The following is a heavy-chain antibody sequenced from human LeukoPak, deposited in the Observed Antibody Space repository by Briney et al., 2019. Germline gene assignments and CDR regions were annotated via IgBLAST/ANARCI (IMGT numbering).Heavy chain of an antibody. Sequence: SETLSLTCTVSGGSISRYYWSWIRQPPGKGLEWIGYIYYSGSTTYNPSLKSRVAISVDTSKNQFSLKLSSVTAADTAVYYCARDGVLGGLFVWDYWGQGTLVTVSS. D-gene: IGHD3-16*01. CDR1: GGSISRYY. CDR2: IYYSGST. J-gene: IGHJ4*02. V-gene: IGHV4-59*01. CDR3: ARDGVLGGLFVWDY.